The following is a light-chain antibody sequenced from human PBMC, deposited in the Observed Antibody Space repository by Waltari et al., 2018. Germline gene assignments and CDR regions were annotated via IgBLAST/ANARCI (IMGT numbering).Light chain of an antibody. CDR3: SSFTDTHTLL. CDR2: DVT. Sequence: QSALTQPASVSGSPGQSITISCTGTSNDVGASNFFSCYQQHPGRAPQLMIYDVTERPSVLSYRLSGSKSANTASLTISGLLPEDEAIYYCSSFTDTHTLLFGGGTTVTVL. V-gene: IGLV2-14*03. J-gene: IGLJ2*01. CDR1: SNDVGASNF.